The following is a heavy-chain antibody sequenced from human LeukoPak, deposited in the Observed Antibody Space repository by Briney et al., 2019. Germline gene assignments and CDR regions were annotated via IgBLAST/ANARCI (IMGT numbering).Heavy chain of an antibody. CDR3: ARDQEAFDY. CDR2: IYPRDGST. J-gene: IGHJ4*02. Sequence: GASVNVSCKVSGYTLTELSMHWVRQAPGQGLEWMGMIYPRDGSTSYAQKFQGRVTVTRDTSTSTVHMELSGLRSEDTAVYYCARDQEAFDYWGQGTLVTVSS. V-gene: IGHV1-46*01. CDR1: GYTLTELS.